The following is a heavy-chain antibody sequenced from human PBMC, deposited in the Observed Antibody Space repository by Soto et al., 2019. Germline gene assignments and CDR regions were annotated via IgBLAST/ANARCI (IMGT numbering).Heavy chain of an antibody. Sequence: EVQLLESGGGLVQPGGSLRLSCVASGFTFSNYGMTWVRQAPGKGLEWVSGISDNGRTTSYADSVKGRFTISRDNSKNTLSVQMNSLRVDDTAVYYCVPRMGKPFRWGQGTLVTVSS. CDR2: ISDNGRTT. CDR3: VPRMGKPFR. D-gene: IGHD7-27*01. J-gene: IGHJ4*02. V-gene: IGHV3-23*01. CDR1: GFTFSNYG.